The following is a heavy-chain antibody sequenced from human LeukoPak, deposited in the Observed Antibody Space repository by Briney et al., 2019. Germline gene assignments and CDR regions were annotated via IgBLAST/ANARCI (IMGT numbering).Heavy chain of an antibody. V-gene: IGHV4-39*07. CDR3: ARGTRLWGYYYYYMDV. CDR1: GGSISSSSYY. CDR2: IYYSGST. Sequence: SETLSLTCTVSGGSISSSSYYWGWIRQPPGKGLEWIGSIYYSGSTYYNPSLKRRVTISVDTSKNQFSLKLSSVTAADTAVYYCARGTRLWGYYYYYMDVWGKGTTVTISS. J-gene: IGHJ6*03. D-gene: IGHD2-21*01.